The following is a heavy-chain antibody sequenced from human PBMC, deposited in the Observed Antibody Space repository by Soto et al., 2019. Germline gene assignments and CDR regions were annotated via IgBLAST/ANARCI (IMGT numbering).Heavy chain of an antibody. J-gene: IGHJ6*02. V-gene: IGHV1-69*01. Sequence: QVQLVQSGAEVKKPGSSVKVSCKASGGTFSSYAISWVRQAPGQGLEWMGGIIPIFGIANYAQKFQGRVTITADESTSTAYMELSSLRSEDTAVYYCARASSIAARPHYYYGMDVWGQGTTVTVSS. CDR3: ARASSIAARPHYYYGMDV. CDR2: IIPIFGIA. D-gene: IGHD6-6*01. CDR1: GGTFSSYA.